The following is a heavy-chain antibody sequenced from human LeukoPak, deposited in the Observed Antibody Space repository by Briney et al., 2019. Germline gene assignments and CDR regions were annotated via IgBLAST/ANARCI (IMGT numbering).Heavy chain of an antibody. Sequence: PGGSLRLSCAASGFTFSSYEMNWVRQAPGKGLEWVSYISSSGSTIYYADSVKGRFTISRDNAKNPLYLQMNSLRAEDTAVYYCARDLIQDSSSWFPNYYYYGMDVWGQRTTVTLSS. D-gene: IGHD6-13*01. CDR2: ISSSGSTI. J-gene: IGHJ6*02. V-gene: IGHV3-48*03. CDR3: ARDLIQDSSSWFPNYYYYGMDV. CDR1: GFTFSSYE.